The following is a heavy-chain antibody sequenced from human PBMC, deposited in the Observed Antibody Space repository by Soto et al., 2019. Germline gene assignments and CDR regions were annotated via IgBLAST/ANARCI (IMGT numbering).Heavy chain of an antibody. D-gene: IGHD4-17*01. V-gene: IGHV4-34*01. CDR2: INHSGST. CDR3: ARDYVNYGMDV. Sequence: TLSLTCAVYGGSFSGYYWSWIRQPPGKGLEWIGEINHSGSTNYNPSLKSRVTISVDTSKNQFSLKLSSVTAADTAVYYCARDYVNYGMDVWGQGTTVTVSS. J-gene: IGHJ6*02. CDR1: GGSFSGYY.